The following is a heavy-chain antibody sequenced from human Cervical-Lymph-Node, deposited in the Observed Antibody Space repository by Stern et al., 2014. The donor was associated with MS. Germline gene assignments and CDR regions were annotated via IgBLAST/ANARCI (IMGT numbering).Heavy chain of an antibody. CDR2: IRSKTNSYAT. J-gene: IGHJ4*02. CDR3: TRSMIVVAFDY. CDR1: GFMFSDAS. V-gene: IGHV3-73*01. Sequence: VQLVESGGGLVQPGGSLKLSCAASGFMFSDASMHWVRQAPGKGLEWVGRIRSKTNSYATAYAASVKGRFTISRDDSKNTAYLQMNSLKTEDTAVYYCTRSMIVVAFDYWGQGILVTVSS. D-gene: IGHD3-22*01.